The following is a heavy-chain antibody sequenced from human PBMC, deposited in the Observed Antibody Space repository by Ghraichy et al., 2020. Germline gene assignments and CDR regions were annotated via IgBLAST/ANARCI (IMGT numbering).Heavy chain of an antibody. J-gene: IGHJ3*02. V-gene: IGHV3-23*01. CDR2: ISGSGGST. CDR3: ASDFWSGSGFSNDAFDI. D-gene: IGHD3-3*01. CDR1: GFTFSSYA. Sequence: GESLNISCAASGFTFSSYAMSWVRQAPGKGLEWVSAISGSGGSTYYADSVKGRFTISRDNSKNTLYLQMNSLRAEDTAVYYCASDFWSGSGFSNDAFDIWGQGTMVTVSS.